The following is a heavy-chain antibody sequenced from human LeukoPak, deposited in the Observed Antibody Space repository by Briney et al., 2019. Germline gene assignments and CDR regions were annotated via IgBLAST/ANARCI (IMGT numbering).Heavy chain of an antibody. CDR3: ARHSYDFWSGYTYYFDY. V-gene: IGHV4-59*08. D-gene: IGHD3-3*01. Sequence: SETLSLTCTVSGGSISSYYWSWIRQPPGKGLEWIGYIYYSGSTNYNPSLKSRVTISVDTSKNQFSLKLSSVTAVDTAVYYCARHSYDFWSGYTYYFDYWGQGTLVTVSS. CDR1: GGSISSYY. CDR2: IYYSGST. J-gene: IGHJ4*02.